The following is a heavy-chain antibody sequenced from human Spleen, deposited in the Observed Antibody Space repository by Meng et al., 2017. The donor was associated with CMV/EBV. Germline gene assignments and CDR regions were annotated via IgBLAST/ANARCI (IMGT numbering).Heavy chain of an antibody. CDR1: GGSISSYY. Sequence: SETLSLTCTVSGGSISSYYWSWIRQPPGKGLEWIGYIYYSGSTNYNPSLKSRVTISLDTSKNQFSLKLSSVTAADTAVYYCARQGGGANWFDPWGQGTLVTVSS. V-gene: IGHV4-59*01. CDR2: IYYSGST. D-gene: IGHD3-16*01. J-gene: IGHJ5*02. CDR3: ARQGGGANWFDP.